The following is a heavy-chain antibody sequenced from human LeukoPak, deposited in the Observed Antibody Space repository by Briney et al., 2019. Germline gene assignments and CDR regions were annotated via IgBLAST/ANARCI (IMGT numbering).Heavy chain of an antibody. CDR3: ARDGLTGTTDGTLDS. Sequence: GGSLRLSCVASGFTFSHYTMHWVRQAPGKGLEWVAVILYDGSNKYYADSVKGRFTISRDNSKNTLYLQMNSLRAEDTTMYYCARDGLTGTTDGTLDSWGQGTLVTVSS. J-gene: IGHJ4*02. CDR2: ILYDGSNK. D-gene: IGHD1-20*01. V-gene: IGHV3-30-3*01. CDR1: GFTFSHYT.